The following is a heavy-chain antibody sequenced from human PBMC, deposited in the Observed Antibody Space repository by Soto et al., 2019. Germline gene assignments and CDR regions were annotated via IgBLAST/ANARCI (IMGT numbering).Heavy chain of an antibody. D-gene: IGHD3-22*01. CDR1: GYTFTDYA. Sequence: QVQLVQSGAEVKKPGASVKVSCKASGYTFTDYALHWVRQAPGQRLEWMGWINAGNDNTKCSQKFQGRVTITRDTSASTAYMELSSLKSEDTAVYYCARGDYYDIHDYWGQGTLVTVSS. V-gene: IGHV1-3*01. CDR2: INAGNDNT. J-gene: IGHJ4*02. CDR3: ARGDYYDIHDY.